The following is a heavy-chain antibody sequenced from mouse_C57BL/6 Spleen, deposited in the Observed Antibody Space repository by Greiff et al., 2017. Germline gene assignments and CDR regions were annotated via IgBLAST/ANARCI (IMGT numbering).Heavy chain of an antibody. J-gene: IGHJ3*01. CDR1: GFTFSDYY. CDR2: INHDGSST. Sequence: EVHLVESEGGLVQPGSSMKFSCTASGFTFSDYYMAWVRQVPEKGLEWVANINHDGSSTYYPASLKGRFTIAVDNAKNILYLQMSRLKSEDTATYYCARDDYGGAWFAYWGQGTLVTVSA. V-gene: IGHV5-16*01. CDR3: ARDDYGGAWFAY. D-gene: IGHD2-4*01.